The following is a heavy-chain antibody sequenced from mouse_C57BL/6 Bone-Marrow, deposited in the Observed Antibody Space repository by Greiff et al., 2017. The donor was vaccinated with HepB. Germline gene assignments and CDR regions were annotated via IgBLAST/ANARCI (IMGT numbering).Heavy chain of an antibody. CDR2: IDPENGDT. J-gene: IGHJ3*01. Sequence: VQLKESGAELVRPGASVKLSCTASGFNIKDDYMHWVKQRPEQGLEWIGWIDPENGDTEYASKFQGKATITADTSSNTAYLQLSSLTSEDTAVYYCTTRGSPFAYWGQGTLVTVSA. CDR1: GFNIKDDY. V-gene: IGHV14-4*01. CDR3: TTRGSPFAY.